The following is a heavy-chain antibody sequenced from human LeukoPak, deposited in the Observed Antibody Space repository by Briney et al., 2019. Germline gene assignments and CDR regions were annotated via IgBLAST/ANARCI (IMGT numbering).Heavy chain of an antibody. D-gene: IGHD2-21*02. Sequence: ASVKVSCKASGYTFTGYYMHWVRQAPGQGLEWMGWINPNSGGTNYAQKFQGRVTMTRDTSTSTAYMELSRLRSDDTAVYYCASAPMGDLRPFDYWGQGTLVTVSS. V-gene: IGHV1-2*02. CDR2: INPNSGGT. J-gene: IGHJ4*02. CDR1: GYTFTGYY. CDR3: ASAPMGDLRPFDY.